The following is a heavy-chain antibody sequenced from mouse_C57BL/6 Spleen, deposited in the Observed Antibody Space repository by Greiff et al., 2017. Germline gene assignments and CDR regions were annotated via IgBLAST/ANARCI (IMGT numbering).Heavy chain of an antibody. J-gene: IGHJ3*01. CDR1: GYSFTGYY. V-gene: IGHV1-42*01. D-gene: IGHD2-4*01. CDR3: ARSGDYERKFAY. Sequence: VQLQQSGPELVKPGASVKISCKASGYSFTGYYMNWVKQSPEKSLEWIGEINPSTGGTTYNQKFKAKATLTVDKSSSTAYMQLKSLTSEDSAVYYCARSGDYERKFAYWGQGTLVTVSA. CDR2: INPSTGGT.